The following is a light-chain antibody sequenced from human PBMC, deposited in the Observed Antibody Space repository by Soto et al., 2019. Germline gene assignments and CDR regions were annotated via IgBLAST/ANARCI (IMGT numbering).Light chain of an antibody. CDR2: WTS. CDR1: QSVLYSSNNKSY. CDR3: QQYYSSPRT. V-gene: IGKV4-1*01. Sequence: DIVMTQSPDSLAVSLGERATINCRSSQSVLYSSNNKSYLAWYQQKPGQPPKLLIYWTSTREPGVPDRFSGSGSGTDFTLSIGSLQAEDVAVYYCQQYYSSPRTFGQGNKLEIK. J-gene: IGKJ2*01.